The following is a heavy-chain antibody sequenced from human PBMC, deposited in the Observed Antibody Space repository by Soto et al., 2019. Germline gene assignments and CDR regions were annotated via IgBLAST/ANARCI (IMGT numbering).Heavy chain of an antibody. Sequence: SVKVSCKASGDTFSSYAISWVRQAPGKGLEWMGKIIPTFGRTNYAQKFQGRLTISADDSTSTAYMELTSLESDDTAVYYCARDPLSSFAVDVWGQGTTVTSP. CDR2: IIPTFGRT. J-gene: IGHJ6*02. V-gene: IGHV1-69*13. CDR1: GDTFSSYA. D-gene: IGHD3-10*02. CDR3: ARDPLSSFAVDV.